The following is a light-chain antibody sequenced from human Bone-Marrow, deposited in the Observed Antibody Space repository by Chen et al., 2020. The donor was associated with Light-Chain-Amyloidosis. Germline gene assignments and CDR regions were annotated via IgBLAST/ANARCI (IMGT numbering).Light chain of an antibody. Sequence: QSALTPPASASGSPGQSITTSCTGTSSDVGGDNHVSWYQQHPDKAPKLMIYEVTNRPSWVPDRFSGSKSDNTASLTISGLQTEDEADYFCSSYTITNTLVFGSGTRVTVL. V-gene: IGLV2-14*01. J-gene: IGLJ1*01. CDR3: SSYTITNTLV. CDR2: EVT. CDR1: SSDVGGDNH.